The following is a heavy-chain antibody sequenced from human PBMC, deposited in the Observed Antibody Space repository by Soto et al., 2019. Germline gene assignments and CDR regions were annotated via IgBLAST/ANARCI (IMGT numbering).Heavy chain of an antibody. J-gene: IGHJ4*02. CDR3: AHRPPPHYYYGSGSYYYYFDY. V-gene: IGHV2-5*02. D-gene: IGHD3-10*01. Sequence: QITLKESGPTLVKPTQTLTLTCTFSGFSLSTSGVGVGWIRQPPGKALEWLALIYGDDAKRYSPSPKSRLTVTKATAKNQVVLTMTNMDPVDTATYYCAHRPPPHYYYGSGSYYYYFDYWGQGTLVTVSS. CDR1: GFSLSTSGVG. CDR2: IYGDDAK.